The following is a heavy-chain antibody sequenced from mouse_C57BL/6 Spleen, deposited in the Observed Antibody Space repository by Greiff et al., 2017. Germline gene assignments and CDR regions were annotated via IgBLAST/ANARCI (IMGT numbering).Heavy chain of an antibody. Sequence: EVQRVESGEGLVKPGGSLKLSCAASGFTFSSYAMSWVRQTPEKRLEWVAYISSGGDYIYYADTVKGRFTISSDNARNTLYLQMSSLKSDDTAMYDCTRDGYAYAMDYGGQGTAVTVSS. CDR2: ISSGGDYI. CDR1: GFTFSSYA. D-gene: IGHD2-2*01. J-gene: IGHJ4*01. CDR3: TRDGYAYAMDY. V-gene: IGHV5-9-1*02.